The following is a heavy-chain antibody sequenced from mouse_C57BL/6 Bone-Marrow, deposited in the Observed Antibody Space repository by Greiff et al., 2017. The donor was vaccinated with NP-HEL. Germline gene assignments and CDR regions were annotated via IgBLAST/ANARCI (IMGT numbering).Heavy chain of an antibody. CDR1: GYTFTSYW. CDR2: IHPNSGST. J-gene: IGHJ2*01. V-gene: IGHV1-64*01. CDR3: AREVIYYYGSRPPFDY. D-gene: IGHD1-1*01. Sequence: VQLQQPGAELVKPGASVKLSCKASGYTFTSYWMHWVQQRPGQGLEWIGMIHPNSGSTNYNEKFKSKATLTVDKSSSTAYTQLSSLTSEDSAVYYCAREVIYYYGSRPPFDYWGQGTTLTVSS.